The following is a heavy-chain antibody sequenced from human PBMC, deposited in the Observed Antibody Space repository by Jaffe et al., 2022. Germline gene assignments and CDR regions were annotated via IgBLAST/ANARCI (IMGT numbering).Heavy chain of an antibody. V-gene: IGHV3-66*02. D-gene: IGHD1-1*01. CDR2: VDGRGNT. J-gene: IGHJ4*02. CDR1: GFSVRVNG. CDR3: ARGTMWLQHWDS. Sequence: EVQLVESGGGLVQPGGSLRLSCATSGFSVRVNGMGWVRQAPGRGLEWVSVVDGRGNTDYADSVKGRFTLSRDTSKNTVFLQMNNLRTEDTAVYYCARGTMWLQHWDSWGQGTLVTVSS.